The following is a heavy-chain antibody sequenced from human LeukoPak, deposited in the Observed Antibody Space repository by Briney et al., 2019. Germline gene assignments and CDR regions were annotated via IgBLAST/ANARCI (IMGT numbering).Heavy chain of an antibody. D-gene: IGHD2/OR15-2a*01. Sequence: GGSLRLSCAASGFTVSSNYMSWVRQAPGKGLEWVANIKEDGSEKYYVDSVKGRFTISRDNAKNSLYLQINSLRVEDTAIYYCTKRYLNSNYWQSLGEWGQGTLVTVSS. CDR2: IKEDGSEK. J-gene: IGHJ1*01. CDR1: GFTVSSNY. V-gene: IGHV3-7*03. CDR3: TKRYLNSNYWQSLGE.